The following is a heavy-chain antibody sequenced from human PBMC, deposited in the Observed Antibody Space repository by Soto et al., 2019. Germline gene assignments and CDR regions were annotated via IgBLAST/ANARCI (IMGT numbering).Heavy chain of an antibody. Sequence: ASVKVTCKASGYTFTGNYRQWVRQAPGQGLEWMGWINPNSGGTNYAQKFQGWVTMTRDTSISTAYMELSSLRSEDTAVYYCARVGDCSSTSCYARGAFDIWGQGTMVTVSS. D-gene: IGHD2-2*01. CDR2: INPNSGGT. V-gene: IGHV1-2*04. CDR1: GYTFTGNY. CDR3: ARVGDCSSTSCYARGAFDI. J-gene: IGHJ3*02.